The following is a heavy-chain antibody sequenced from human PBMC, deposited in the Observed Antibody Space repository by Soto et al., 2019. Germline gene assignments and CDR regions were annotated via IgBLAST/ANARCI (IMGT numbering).Heavy chain of an antibody. Sequence: GASLKISCKGSGYTFTDYWIGWVRQLPGKGLEWMGIIYPGDSDTRYSPSFQGQVTITADKSTSTAYLQWNTLKASDTAMYYCARHISNCRYYYYAMDVWGQGTTVTVSS. D-gene: IGHD6-13*01. CDR3: ARHISNCRYYYYAMDV. J-gene: IGHJ6*02. CDR2: IYPGDSDT. CDR1: GYTFTDYW. V-gene: IGHV5-51*01.